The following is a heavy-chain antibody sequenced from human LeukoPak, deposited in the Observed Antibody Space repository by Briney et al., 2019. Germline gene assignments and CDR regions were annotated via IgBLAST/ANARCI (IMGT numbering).Heavy chain of an antibody. D-gene: IGHD6-13*01. Sequence: ASVKVSCKASGYTFTSYGISWVRQAPGQGLEWMGWISAYNGNTNYAQKLQGRVTMTTDTSTSTAYMELRSLRSDDTAVYYCARDPQVRIAAAGKAYYYYGMDAWGQGTTVTVSS. J-gene: IGHJ6*02. V-gene: IGHV1-18*01. CDR3: ARDPQVRIAAAGKAYYYYGMDA. CDR1: GYTFTSYG. CDR2: ISAYNGNT.